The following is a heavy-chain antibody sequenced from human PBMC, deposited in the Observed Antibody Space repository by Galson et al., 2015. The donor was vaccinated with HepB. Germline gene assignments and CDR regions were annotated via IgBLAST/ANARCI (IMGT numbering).Heavy chain of an antibody. CDR3: ASHGSGWPGNWFDP. CDR1: GYSFTSYW. D-gene: IGHD6-19*01. J-gene: IGHJ5*02. Sequence: QSGAEVKKPGESLRISCKGSGYSFTSYWISWVRQMPGKGLEWMGRIDPSDSYTKNSQSFQGHVTISADKSISTAYLQWSSLKASDSAMYYCASHGSGWPGNWFDPWGQGTLVTVSS. V-gene: IGHV5-10-1*01. CDR2: IDPSDSYT.